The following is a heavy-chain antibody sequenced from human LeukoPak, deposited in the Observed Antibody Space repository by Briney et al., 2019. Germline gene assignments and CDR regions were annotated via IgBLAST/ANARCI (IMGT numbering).Heavy chain of an antibody. Sequence: PGRSLRLSCAASGFTFSSYGMHWVRQAPGKGLEWVAVIWYDGSNKYYADSVKGRFTISRDNSKNTLYLQMNSLRAEDTAVYYCAREIPSTVYYDSSGFDYWGQGTLVTVSS. CDR3: AREIPSTVYYDSSGFDY. CDR2: IWYDGSNK. CDR1: GFTFSSYG. J-gene: IGHJ4*02. V-gene: IGHV3-33*01. D-gene: IGHD3-22*01.